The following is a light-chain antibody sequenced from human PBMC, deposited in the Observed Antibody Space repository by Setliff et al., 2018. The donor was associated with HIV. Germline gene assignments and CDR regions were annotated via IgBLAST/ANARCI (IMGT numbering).Light chain of an antibody. V-gene: IGLV2-14*01. J-gene: IGLJ1*01. Sequence: QSVLAQPASVSGSPGQSITISCTGTSSDVGGYSYVSWYQQHPGKAPKLIIYEVRNRPSGVSNRFSGSKSGNTASLTLSGLQAEDEADYYCSSYAITNTLPFGTGTKGTVL. CDR3: SSYAITNTLP. CDR1: SSDVGGYSY. CDR2: EVR.